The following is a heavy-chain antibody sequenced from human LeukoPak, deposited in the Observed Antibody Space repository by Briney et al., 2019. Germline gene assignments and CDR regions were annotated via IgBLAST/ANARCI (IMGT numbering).Heavy chain of an antibody. CDR1: GGSISSSSYY. J-gene: IGHJ4*02. CDR2: IYYSGST. D-gene: IGHD1-26*01. Sequence: RPSETLSLTCTVSGGSISSSSYYWGWIRQPPGKGLEWIGSIYYSGSTYYNPSLKSRVTISVDTSKNQFSLKLSSVTAADTAVYYCAKSEGLGSYEPYYFDYWGQGTLVTVSS. CDR3: AKSEGLGSYEPYYFDY. V-gene: IGHV4-39*07.